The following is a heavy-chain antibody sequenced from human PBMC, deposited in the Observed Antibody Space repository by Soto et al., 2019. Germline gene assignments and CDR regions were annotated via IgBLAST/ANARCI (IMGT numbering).Heavy chain of an antibody. J-gene: IGHJ4*02. CDR2: ISYDGSDK. D-gene: IGHD3-22*01. CDR3: ARDYYKYYDSSGYYRSPAY. Sequence: GGSLRLSCAASGFTFSSYAMHWVRQAPGKGLEWVELISYDGSDKDYAGSVKGRFTISRDNSRNTLFLQMNSLRAEDTAVYYCARDYYKYYDSSGYYRSPAYWGQGTLVTVSS. CDR1: GFTFSSYA. V-gene: IGHV3-30-3*01.